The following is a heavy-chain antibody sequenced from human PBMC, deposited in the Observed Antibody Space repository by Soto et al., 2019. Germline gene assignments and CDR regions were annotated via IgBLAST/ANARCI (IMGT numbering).Heavy chain of an antibody. CDR2: ISYDGSNK. CDR1: GFTFSSYG. Sequence: GGSLRLSCAASGFTFSSYGMHWVRQAPGKGLEWVAVISYDGSNKYYADSVKGRFTISRDNSKNTLYLQMNSLRAEDTAVYYCAKVYDYGGNSVDYWGQGTLVTVSS. CDR3: AKVYDYGGNSVDY. V-gene: IGHV3-30*18. J-gene: IGHJ4*02. D-gene: IGHD4-17*01.